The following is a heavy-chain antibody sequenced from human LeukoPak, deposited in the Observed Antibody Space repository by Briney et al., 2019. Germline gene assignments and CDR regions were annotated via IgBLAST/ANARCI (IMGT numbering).Heavy chain of an antibody. J-gene: IGHJ3*02. Sequence: SVKVSCKASGFTSTTSTMQWVRQARGQRLEWIGWIVVGSGDTDYAEKFQERVTITRDMSTSTVYMELSSLRSEDTAVYYCARVGGSYYGDAFDIWGQGTMVTVSS. D-gene: IGHD1-26*01. CDR1: GFTSTTST. CDR2: IVVGSGDT. CDR3: ARVGGSYYGDAFDI. V-gene: IGHV1-58*02.